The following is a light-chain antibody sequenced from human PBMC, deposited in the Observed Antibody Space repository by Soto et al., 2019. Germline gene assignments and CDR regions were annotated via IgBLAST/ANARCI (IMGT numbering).Light chain of an antibody. V-gene: IGLV1-40*01. Sequence: QSVLTQPPSVSGAPGQRVTISCTGSSSNIGAGYDVHWYQQLPGTAPKLLIYGNSNRPSGVPDRFSDSKSGTSASLAITGLQAEDEADSYCQSYDSSLSGYVFGTGTKLTVL. CDR2: GNS. CDR1: SSNIGAGYD. J-gene: IGLJ1*01. CDR3: QSYDSSLSGYV.